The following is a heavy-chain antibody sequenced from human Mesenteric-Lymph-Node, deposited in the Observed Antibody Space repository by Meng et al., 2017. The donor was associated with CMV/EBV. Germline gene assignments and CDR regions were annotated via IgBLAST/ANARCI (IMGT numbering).Heavy chain of an antibody. CDR1: GFSFSDYY. CDR3: ARDLGAEVPG. J-gene: IGHJ4*02. CDR2: ISASDSGSTP. Sequence: GESLKISCAASGFSFSDYYMAWIRQAPGKGLEWVSHISASDSGSTPYYADSVKGRLTISRDNAKNSLFLQMNSLGVEDTAVYFCARDLGAEVPGWGQGTLVTVSS. D-gene: IGHD4/OR15-4a*01. V-gene: IGHV3-11*04.